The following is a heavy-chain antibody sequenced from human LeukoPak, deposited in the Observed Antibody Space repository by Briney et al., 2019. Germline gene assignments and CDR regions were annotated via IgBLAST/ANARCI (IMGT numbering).Heavy chain of an antibody. CDR3: ARGYGDYPDDAFDI. CDR2: TYYRSKWYN. D-gene: IGHD4-17*01. J-gene: IGHJ3*02. CDR1: GDSVSSNSAA. V-gene: IGHV6-1*01. Sequence: SQTLSLTCAISGDSVSSNSAAWNWIRQSPSRGLEWLGRTYYRSKWYNDYAVSVKSRITINPDTSKNQFSLKLSSVTAADTAVYYCARGYGDYPDDAFDIWGQGTMVTVSS.